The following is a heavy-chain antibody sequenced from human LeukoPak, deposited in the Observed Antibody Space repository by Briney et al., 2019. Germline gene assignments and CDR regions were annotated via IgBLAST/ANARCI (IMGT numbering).Heavy chain of an antibody. V-gene: IGHV3-21*01. J-gene: IGHJ4*02. CDR1: GFTFSSYT. CDR3: ARDVQIDC. CDR2: IRSSGSYI. Sequence: PGGSLRLSCAASGFTFSSYTMNWVRQAPGKGLEWVLSIRSSGSYIFYADSVKGRFTISRDNAENSLYLQMNSLRAEDTAVYYCARDVQIDCWGQGTLVTASS.